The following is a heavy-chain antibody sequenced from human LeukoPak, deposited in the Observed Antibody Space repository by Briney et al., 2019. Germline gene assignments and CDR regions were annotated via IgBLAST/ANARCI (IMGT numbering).Heavy chain of an antibody. CDR2: IYYSGST. Sequence: SETLSLTCTVSGGSISSYYWSWIRQPPGKGLEWIGYIYYSGSTNYNPSLKSRVTISVDTSKNQFSLKLSSVTAADTAVYYYARCGYSGYNDYWGQGTLVTVSS. V-gene: IGHV4-59*01. CDR1: GGSISSYY. CDR3: ARCGYSGYNDY. D-gene: IGHD5-12*01. J-gene: IGHJ4*02.